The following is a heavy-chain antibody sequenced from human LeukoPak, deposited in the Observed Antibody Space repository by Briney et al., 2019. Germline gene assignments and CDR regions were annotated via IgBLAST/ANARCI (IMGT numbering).Heavy chain of an antibody. J-gene: IGHJ5*02. CDR1: GGTFISYA. Sequence: ASVKVSCKASGGTFISYAISWVRQAPGQGLEWMGWISAYNGNTNYAQKLQGRVTMTTDTSTSTAYMELRSLRSDDTAVYYCARVFYGPNWFDPWGQGTLVTVSS. D-gene: IGHD2/OR15-2a*01. CDR2: ISAYNGNT. CDR3: ARVFYGPNWFDP. V-gene: IGHV1-18*01.